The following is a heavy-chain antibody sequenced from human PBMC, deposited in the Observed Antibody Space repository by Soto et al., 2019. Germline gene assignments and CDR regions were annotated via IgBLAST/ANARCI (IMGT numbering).Heavy chain of an antibody. CDR1: GGSVNIGIYY. CDR2: IHYSGST. D-gene: IGHD2-21*01. Sequence: QVQLQESGPGLVMPSETLSLTCTVPGGSVNIGIYYWSWIRQPPGKGLEWIGFIHYSGSTNYNPSLKSRVTMSVDTSKNQFSLKLTSVNAADTDVYYCTRGGDAYKNGHWGQGTLVTVSS. J-gene: IGHJ4*02. CDR3: TRGGDAYKNGH. V-gene: IGHV4-61*01.